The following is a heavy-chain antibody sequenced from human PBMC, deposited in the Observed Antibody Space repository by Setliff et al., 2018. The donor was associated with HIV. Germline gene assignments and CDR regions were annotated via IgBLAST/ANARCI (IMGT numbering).Heavy chain of an antibody. CDR2: ISGSGGST. D-gene: IGHD5-12*01. J-gene: IGHJ4*02. V-gene: IGHV3-23*01. CDR1: GFTFSSYA. Sequence: AASGFTFSSYAMSWVRQAPGKGLEWVSAISGSGGSTYYLDSVKGRFTISRDNSKNTLYLQMNSLRAEDTAVYYCAKDPRAAVATICDYWGQGTLVTVS. CDR3: AKDPRAAVATICDY.